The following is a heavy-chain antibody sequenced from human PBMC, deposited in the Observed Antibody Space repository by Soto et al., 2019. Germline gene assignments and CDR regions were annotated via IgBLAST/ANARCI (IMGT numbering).Heavy chain of an antibody. CDR2: IHSSGST. Sequence: SETLSLTCTVSGGSISSYYWSWIRQPPGKGMEWIGYIHSSGSTNYNPSLKSRVAMSVDTSANQFSLKLSSVTAADTALYYCARIRYQLVVSTSSFDYWGQGTLVTVSS. V-gene: IGHV4-59*01. CDR1: GGSISSYY. D-gene: IGHD3-22*01. J-gene: IGHJ4*02. CDR3: ARIRYQLVVSTSSFDY.